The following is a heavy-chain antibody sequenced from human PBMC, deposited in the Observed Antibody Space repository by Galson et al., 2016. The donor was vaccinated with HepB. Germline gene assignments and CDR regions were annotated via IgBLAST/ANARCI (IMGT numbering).Heavy chain of an antibody. CDR2: IWYDGSNK. CDR3: ASEAPILAPTLDY. CDR1: GFTFSRNA. Sequence: SLRLSCAASGFTFSRNAMHWVRQAPGKGLEWVAVIWYDGSNKYHVDSVKGRFTISRDNSKNTLYLQMNSLRAEDTAVYYCASEAPILAPTLDYWGQGTLVTVSS. V-gene: IGHV3-33*01. J-gene: IGHJ4*02. D-gene: IGHD2/OR15-2a*01.